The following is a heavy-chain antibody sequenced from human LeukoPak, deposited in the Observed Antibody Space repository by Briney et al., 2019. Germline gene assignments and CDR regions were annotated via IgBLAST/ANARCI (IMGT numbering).Heavy chain of an antibody. D-gene: IGHD1-1*01. CDR3: ARDRVEMTRVIDY. Sequence: GGSLRLSCAASGFAFSTYSMSWVRQAPGKGLEWVANIKQDGSEKYYVDSVKGRFTISRDNAKNSLYLQMNSLRAEDTAVYYCARDRVEMTRVIDYWGQGTLVTVSS. CDR2: IKQDGSEK. CDR1: GFAFSTYS. J-gene: IGHJ4*02. V-gene: IGHV3-7*01.